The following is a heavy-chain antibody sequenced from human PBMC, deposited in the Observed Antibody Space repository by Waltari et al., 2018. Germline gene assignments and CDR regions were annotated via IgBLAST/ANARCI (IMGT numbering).Heavy chain of an antibody. CDR1: RFTFSSYW. V-gene: IGHV3-74*01. Sequence: EMQLVESGGGLVQPGRSLRLSCEAPRFTFSSYWMSWVRQPPGKGMEWRTYISPYGIIISYADSVKGRFTFSRDNAKNTLYLQMNSLRDEDTAVYYCARDLGWGRSDPWGQGTLVTVSS. J-gene: IGHJ5*02. CDR3: ARDLGWGRSDP. CDR2: ISPYGIII. D-gene: IGHD7-27*01.